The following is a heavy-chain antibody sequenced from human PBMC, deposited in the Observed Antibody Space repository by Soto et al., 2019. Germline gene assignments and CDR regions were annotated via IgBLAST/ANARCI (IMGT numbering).Heavy chain of an antibody. CDR3: ARGGECSSSWYLYGSGLTNWFDP. D-gene: IGHD6-13*01. CDR2: INPNSGGT. V-gene: IGHV1-2*04. J-gene: IGHJ5*02. CDR1: GYTFTGYY. Sequence: ASVKVSCKASGYTFTGYYMHWVRQAPGQGLEWMGWINPNSGGTNYAQKFQGWVTMTRDTPISTAYMELSRLRSDDTAVYYCARGGECSSSWYLYGSGLTNWFDPWGQGTLVTVSS.